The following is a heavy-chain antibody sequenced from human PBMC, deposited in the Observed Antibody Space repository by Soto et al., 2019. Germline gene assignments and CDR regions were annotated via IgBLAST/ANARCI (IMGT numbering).Heavy chain of an antibody. V-gene: IGHV4-34*01. Sequence: PSVTLSLTCAVYGGSFSGYYWSWSRQPPGKGLEWIGEINHSGSTNYNPSLKSRVTISVDTSKNQFSLKLSSVTAADTAVYYCARNSITMVRGVIRRLDYLGQGTLVTVSS. CDR3: ARNSITMVRGVIRRLDY. D-gene: IGHD3-10*01. CDR1: GGSFSGYY. CDR2: INHSGST. J-gene: IGHJ4*02.